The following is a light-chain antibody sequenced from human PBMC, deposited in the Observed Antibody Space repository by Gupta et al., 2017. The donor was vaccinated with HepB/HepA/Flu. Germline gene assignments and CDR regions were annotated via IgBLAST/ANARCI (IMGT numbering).Light chain of an antibody. V-gene: IGKV1-5*03. Sequence: DIQMTQSPTTLSASVADRVTITCRASQSISSWLAWYQQKPGKAHKLLIYKAARVESGVPSRFSGSGVGTEFTLTISSPQHDDFAAYYVQQYDSYWTFGQGTKVEIK. CDR1: QSISSW. CDR2: KAA. CDR3: QQYDSYWT. J-gene: IGKJ1*01.